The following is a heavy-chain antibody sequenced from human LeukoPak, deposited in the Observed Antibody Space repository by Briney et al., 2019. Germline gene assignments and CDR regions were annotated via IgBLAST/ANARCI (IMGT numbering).Heavy chain of an antibody. J-gene: IGHJ3*02. CDR3: ARRWLQHELLAFDI. D-gene: IGHD5-24*01. V-gene: IGHV4-34*01. CDR2: INHSGST. CDR1: GGSFSGYY. Sequence: SETLSLTCAVYGGSFSGYYWSWIRQPPGKGLEWIGEINHSGSTNYNPSLKSRVTISVDTSKNQFSLKLSSVTAADTAVYYCARRWLQHELLAFDIWGQGTMVTVSS.